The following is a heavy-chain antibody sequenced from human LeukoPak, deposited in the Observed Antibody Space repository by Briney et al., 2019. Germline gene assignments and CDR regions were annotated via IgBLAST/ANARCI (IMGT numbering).Heavy chain of an antibody. CDR2: IYYSGST. D-gene: IGHD3-10*01. Sequence: SETLSLTCAVYGGSFSGYYWSWIRQPPGKGLEWIGYIYYSGSTNYNPSLKSRVTISVDTSKNQFSLKLSSVTAADTAVYYCARENIRRITMVRGVISDWFDPWGQGTLVTVSS. CDR3: ARENIRRITMVRGVISDWFDP. CDR1: GGSFSGYY. J-gene: IGHJ5*02. V-gene: IGHV4-59*01.